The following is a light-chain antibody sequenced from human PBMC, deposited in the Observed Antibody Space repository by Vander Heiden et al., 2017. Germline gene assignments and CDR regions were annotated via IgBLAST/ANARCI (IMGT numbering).Light chain of an antibody. CDR3: MQALQTPWT. V-gene: IGKV2-28*01. Sequence: IVMTQSQLSLPVTPGEPASISCRSSQSLLHSNGYNYLDWYLKKPGQSPQLLIYLGSNRASGVPDRFSGSGSGTDFTLKISRVEAEDVGVYYCMQALQTPWTFGQGTKVEIK. CDR2: LGS. J-gene: IGKJ1*01. CDR1: QSLLHSNGYNY.